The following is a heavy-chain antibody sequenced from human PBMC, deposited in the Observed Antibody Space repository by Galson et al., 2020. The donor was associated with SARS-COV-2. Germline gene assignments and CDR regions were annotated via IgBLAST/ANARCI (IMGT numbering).Heavy chain of an antibody. V-gene: IGHV3-30*04. CDR2: ISYDGRNK. Sequence: GESLKISCAASGLTFSTSAMHWVRQAPGKGLEWLAVISYDGRNKFYADSVKGRFTISRDNSKDTLYLQMNSMRVEDTAVYYCARDGDYDIWSGYYWNFDYWGQGTLVTVSS. CDR3: ARDGDYDIWSGYYWNFDY. J-gene: IGHJ4*02. D-gene: IGHD3-3*01. CDR1: GLTFSTSA.